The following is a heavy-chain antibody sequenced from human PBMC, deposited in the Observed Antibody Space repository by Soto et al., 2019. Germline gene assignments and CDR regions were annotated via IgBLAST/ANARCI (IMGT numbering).Heavy chain of an antibody. D-gene: IGHD3-22*01. CDR1: DSPISNYY. V-gene: IGHV4-59*08. CDR2: IYYTGTT. CDR3: ARLGGYYQAFNI. J-gene: IGHJ4*01. Sequence: SETLSLTCTVSDSPISNYYWGWFRQPPGLGLEWVGYIYYTGTTTYNPSLRGRVAISLDASKSQFSLNLRSVTAAVTAVYYCARLGGYYQAFNIWGPGALVTVSS.